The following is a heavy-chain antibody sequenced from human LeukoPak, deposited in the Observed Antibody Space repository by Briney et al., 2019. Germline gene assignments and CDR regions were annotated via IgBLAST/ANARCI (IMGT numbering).Heavy chain of an antibody. Sequence: GASVKVSCKVSGYTLTELSMHWVRQAPGKGLEWMGGFDPEDGETIYAQKFQGRVTMTEDTSTDTAYMELSSLRSEDTAVYYCATPSGGGYSYGFDYWGQGTLVTVSS. CDR3: ATPSGGGYSYGFDY. V-gene: IGHV1-24*01. D-gene: IGHD5-18*01. CDR2: FDPEDGET. CDR1: GYTLTELS. J-gene: IGHJ4*02.